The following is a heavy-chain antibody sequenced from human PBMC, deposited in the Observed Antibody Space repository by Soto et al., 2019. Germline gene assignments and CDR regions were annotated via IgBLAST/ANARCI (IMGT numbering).Heavy chain of an antibody. Sequence: QVQLQESGPGLVKPSGTLSLTCAVSGGSVSSSNWWSWFRHSPGKGLVRMGEIYHSGSAHYNPSLKSRATISLDKSKNQFSLRLTSVTAADTAVYYCARVPGVVVSAAYAFDIWGPGTMVIVSS. CDR1: GGSVSSSNW. CDR2: IYHSGSA. D-gene: IGHD2-21*02. CDR3: ARVPGVVVSAAYAFDI. J-gene: IGHJ3*02. V-gene: IGHV4-4*02.